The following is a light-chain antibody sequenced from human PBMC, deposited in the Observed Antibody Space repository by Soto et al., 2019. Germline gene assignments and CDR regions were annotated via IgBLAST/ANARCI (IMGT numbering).Light chain of an antibody. CDR2: AAS. Sequence: AIQITQSPSSLSSSVGDRVAITCRSSQGIRNDLGWYQQKPGKAPKLLIYAASSLQSGVPSRFSGSGSGTDFTLTISSLQPEDFATYYCLQDYNYPWTFGQGTKVDIK. CDR3: LQDYNYPWT. CDR1: QGIRND. J-gene: IGKJ1*01. V-gene: IGKV1-6*01.